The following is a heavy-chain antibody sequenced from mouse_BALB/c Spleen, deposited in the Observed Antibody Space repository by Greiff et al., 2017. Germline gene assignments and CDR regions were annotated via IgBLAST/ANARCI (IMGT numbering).Heavy chain of an antibody. D-gene: IGHD1-2*01. CDR2: IDPSDSET. Sequence: VQLQQSGPQLVRPGASVKISCKASGYSFTSYWMHWVKQRPGQGLEWIGMIDPSDSETRLNQKFKDQATLTVDKSSSTAYMQLSSPTSEDSAVYYCARSSSLLRLSPGFAYWGQGTLVTVSA. J-gene: IGHJ3*01. CDR1: GYSFTSYW. V-gene: IGHV1S127*01. CDR3: ARSSSLLRLSPGFAY.